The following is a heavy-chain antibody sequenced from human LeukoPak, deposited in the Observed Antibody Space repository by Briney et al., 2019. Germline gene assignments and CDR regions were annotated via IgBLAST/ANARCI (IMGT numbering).Heavy chain of an antibody. V-gene: IGHV4-38-2*01. CDR2: IYHSGST. CDR1: GYSISSGYY. D-gene: IGHD7-27*01. J-gene: IGHJ4*02. CDR3: ARIIGYDELGAD. Sequence: SETLSLTCAVSGYSISSGYYWGWIRQPPGKGLEWIGSIYHSGSTYYNPSLKSRVTISVDTSKNQFSLKLSSVTAADTAVYYCARIIGYDELGADWGQGTLVTVSS.